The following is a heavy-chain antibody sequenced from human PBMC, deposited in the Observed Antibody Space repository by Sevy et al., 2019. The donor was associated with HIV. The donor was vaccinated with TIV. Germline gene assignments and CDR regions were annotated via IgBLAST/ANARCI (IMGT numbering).Heavy chain of an antibody. CDR3: ARHCTGSSCSHAFNI. D-gene: IGHD2-15*01. CDR2: INHSGGT. J-gene: IGHJ3*02. CDR1: GGSFSGYY. V-gene: IGHV4-34*01. Sequence: SETLSLTCAVYGGSFSGYYWSWIRQPPGKGLEWIGEINHSGGTNYNPSLKSRVTISVDTSKNQFSLKLNSVTAADSAVYYCARHCTGSSCSHAFNIWGQGTMVTVSS.